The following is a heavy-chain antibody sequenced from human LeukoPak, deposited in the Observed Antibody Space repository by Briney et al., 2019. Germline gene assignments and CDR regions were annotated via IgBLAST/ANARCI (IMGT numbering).Heavy chain of an antibody. D-gene: IGHD3-22*01. J-gene: IGHJ4*02. CDR3: TTDRYYDLTGHDY. CDR1: GFTFSNAW. CDR2: IKSKTDGGTT. Sequence: GGSLRLSCAASGFTFSNAWMSWVRQAPGKGLEWVGRIKSKTDGGTTGYAAPVKGRFTISRDDSKNTLYLQMNSLKTEDTAVYYCTTDRYYDLTGHDYWGQGTLVTVSS. V-gene: IGHV3-15*01.